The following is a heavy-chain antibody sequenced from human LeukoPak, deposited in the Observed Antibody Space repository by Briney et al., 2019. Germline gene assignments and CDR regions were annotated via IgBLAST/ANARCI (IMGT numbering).Heavy chain of an antibody. V-gene: IGHV1-18*01. CDR1: GYTFTSYG. CDR3: ARVSSVLWFGEHRRYFDY. D-gene: IGHD3-10*01. Sequence: GASVTVSCKASGYTFTSYGISWVRQAPGQGLEWMGWINAYNGNTNYAQKLQGRVTMTTDTSTSTAYMELRSLRSDDTAVYYCARVSSVLWFGEHRRYFDYWGQGTLVTVSS. J-gene: IGHJ4*02. CDR2: INAYNGNT.